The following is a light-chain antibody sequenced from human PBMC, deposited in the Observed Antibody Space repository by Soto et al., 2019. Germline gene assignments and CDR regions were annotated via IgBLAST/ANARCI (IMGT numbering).Light chain of an antibody. CDR2: ASS. CDR3: QQVDSYPRT. J-gene: IGKJ1*01. Sequence: MRLTQSPSSLSAALGDRVTVTFRASQGIGTYLVWYQQKSGKAPTVLIYASSTLQTGVPSRFSGSGSGTDFSLTISSLHPEDVATYYCQQVDSYPRTFGQGTKVDIK. CDR1: QGIGTY. V-gene: IGKV1-9*01.